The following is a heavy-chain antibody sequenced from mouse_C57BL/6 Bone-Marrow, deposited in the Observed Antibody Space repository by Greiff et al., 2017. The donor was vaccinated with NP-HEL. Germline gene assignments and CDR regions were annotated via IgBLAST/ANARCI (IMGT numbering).Heavy chain of an antibody. CDR1: GFTFSSYG. CDR2: ISSGGSYT. CDR3: ACRTGTHVDY. V-gene: IGHV5-6*02. J-gene: IGHJ2*01. Sequence: EVKLVESGGDLVKPGGSLKLSCAASGFTFSSYGMPWVRQTPDKRLEWIATISSGGSYTYYPDSVKGRFTMSRDNAKNTLYLQMSSLKSEDTALYYCACRTGTHVDYWGQGTTLTVSS. D-gene: IGHD4-1*01.